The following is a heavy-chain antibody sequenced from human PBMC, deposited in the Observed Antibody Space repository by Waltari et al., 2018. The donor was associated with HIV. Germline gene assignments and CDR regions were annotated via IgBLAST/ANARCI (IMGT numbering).Heavy chain of an antibody. J-gene: IGHJ4*02. D-gene: IGHD3-3*01. Sequence: QVQLVQPGAEVKKPGASVKVSCKPSGYTFTIYGTSGVRQAPGQGLDWMGWISAYNGHTNYAQKLQGRVTMTTDTSTSTAYMDLRSLRSDDTAFYYCARALWSGYYTPYYFDYWGQGTLVTVSS. V-gene: IGHV1-18*01. CDR3: ARALWSGYYTPYYFDY. CDR1: GYTFTIYG. CDR2: ISAYNGHT.